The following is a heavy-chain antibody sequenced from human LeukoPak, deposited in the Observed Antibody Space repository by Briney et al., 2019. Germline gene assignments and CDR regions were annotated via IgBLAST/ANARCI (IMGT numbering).Heavy chain of an antibody. Sequence: GGSLRLSCAASGFTFSSYWMNWVRQAPGKGLVWVSRIASDGSSTTYADSVKGRFSISRDNAKNMLYLQMNSLRVEDTAVYYCARGRPHGNDYWGQGTLVTVSS. V-gene: IGHV3-74*01. J-gene: IGHJ4*02. CDR1: GFTFSSYW. CDR3: ARGRPHGNDY. D-gene: IGHD4-23*01. CDR2: IASDGSST.